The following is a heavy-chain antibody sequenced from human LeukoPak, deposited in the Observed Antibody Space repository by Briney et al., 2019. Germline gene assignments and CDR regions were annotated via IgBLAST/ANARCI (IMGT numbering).Heavy chain of an antibody. CDR1: GYTFTSYY. D-gene: IGHD2-8*01. J-gene: IGHJ4*02. Sequence: GASVTVSCKASGYTFTSYYMHWVRQAPGQGLEWMGIINPSGGSTSYAQKFQGRVTMTTDTSMSTAYMELRSLRSDDTAVYYCAREDSWFYYFDYWGQGTLVTVSS. V-gene: IGHV1-46*01. CDR3: AREDSWFYYFDY. CDR2: INPSGGST.